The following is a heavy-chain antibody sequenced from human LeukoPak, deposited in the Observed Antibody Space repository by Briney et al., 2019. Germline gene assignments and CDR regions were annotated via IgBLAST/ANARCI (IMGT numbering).Heavy chain of an antibody. J-gene: IGHJ3*02. CDR1: GFTFTIFG. Sequence: GGSLRLSCAASGFTFTIFGLNWVRQAPGKVPEWVSYIDARSGITYYADSVQGRFTISRDNAQESVFLQMNSLRADDTAVYYCARTYDFGRGPPGNASDTGGLGTLVTVS. D-gene: IGHD3/OR15-3a*01. CDR2: IDARSGIT. CDR3: ARTYDFGRGPPGNASDT. V-gene: IGHV3-48*01.